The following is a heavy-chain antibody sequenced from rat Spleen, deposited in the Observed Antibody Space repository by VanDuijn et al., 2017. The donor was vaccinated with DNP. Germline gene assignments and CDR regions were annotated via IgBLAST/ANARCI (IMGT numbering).Heavy chain of an antibody. D-gene: IGHD1-7*01. CDR3: ATHGTFVY. J-gene: IGHJ3*01. Sequence: EVQLVESGGGLVQPGRSLKLSCAASGFIFSDYGMHWIRQPPTKGLEWVASISPSGDNTYYRDSVKGRFTISRDNARNILYLQMDSLGSEDTATYHCATHGTFVYWGQGTLVTVSS. V-gene: IGHV5-19*01. CDR1: GFIFSDYG. CDR2: ISPSGDNT.